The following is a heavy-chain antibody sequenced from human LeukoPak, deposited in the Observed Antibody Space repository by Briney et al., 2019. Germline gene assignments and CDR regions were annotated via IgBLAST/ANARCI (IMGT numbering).Heavy chain of an antibody. Sequence: GGSLRLSCAASGFTFSSYAMSWVRQAPGKGLEWVSAISGSGGSTYYADSVKGRFTISRDNSKNTLYLQMNSLRAEDTAVYYCAKYDSSGYYYGSFDYWGQGTLVTVSS. CDR3: AKYDSSGYYYGSFDY. D-gene: IGHD3-22*01. CDR1: GFTFSSYA. J-gene: IGHJ4*02. V-gene: IGHV3-23*01. CDR2: ISGSGGST.